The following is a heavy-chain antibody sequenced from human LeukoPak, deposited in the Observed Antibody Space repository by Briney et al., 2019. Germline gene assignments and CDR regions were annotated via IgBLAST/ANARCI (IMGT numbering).Heavy chain of an antibody. CDR2: INSDGSTT. Sequence: GGSLRLSCAASGFTFSGYWMHWARQAPGKGLVWVSRINSDGSTTSYADSVMGRFTISRDNAKNTLYLQMNSLRAEDTAVYYCARVIYSGWQGELSDWGQGTLVTVSS. D-gene: IGHD6-19*01. CDR1: GFTFSGYW. CDR3: ARVIYSGWQGELSD. V-gene: IGHV3-74*01. J-gene: IGHJ4*02.